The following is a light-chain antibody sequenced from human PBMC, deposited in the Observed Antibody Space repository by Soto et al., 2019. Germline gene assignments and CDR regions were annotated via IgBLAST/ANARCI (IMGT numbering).Light chain of an antibody. CDR1: ISNIGSNT. Sequence: QSVLTQPPSASGAPGQSVSISCSGSISNIGSNTVNWYQQLPGTAPRLPIYNDDRRPSGVPDRFSGSKSGTSASLAISGLQPEDEADYHCAVWDDSLGGFVAFGGGTKLTVL. V-gene: IGLV1-44*01. J-gene: IGLJ2*01. CDR3: AVWDDSLGGFVA. CDR2: NDD.